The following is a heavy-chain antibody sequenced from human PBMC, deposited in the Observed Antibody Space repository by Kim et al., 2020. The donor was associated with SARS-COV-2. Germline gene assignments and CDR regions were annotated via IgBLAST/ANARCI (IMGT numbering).Heavy chain of an antibody. J-gene: IGHJ4*02. CDR3: TTAEPGY. CDR2: DGGTT. D-gene: IGHD1-26*01. V-gene: IGHV3-15*01. Sequence: DGGTTDYAGPVKGRWTNSREDSKNTMYLQMNSRKSEDTAVYYCTTAEPGYWGQGALVTVSS.